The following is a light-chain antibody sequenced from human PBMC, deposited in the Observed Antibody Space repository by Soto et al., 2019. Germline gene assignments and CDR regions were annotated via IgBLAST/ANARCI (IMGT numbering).Light chain of an antibody. CDR3: CSYTSSSSYV. CDR2: EVS. Sequence: QSVLTQLASVSGSPGQSITISCTGTSSDVGGYNYVSWYQQHPGKAPKLMIYEVSNRPSGVSNRFSGSKSGNTASLTISGLQAEDEADYYCCSYTSSSSYVFGTGTKVTVL. V-gene: IGLV2-14*01. CDR1: SSDVGGYNY. J-gene: IGLJ1*01.